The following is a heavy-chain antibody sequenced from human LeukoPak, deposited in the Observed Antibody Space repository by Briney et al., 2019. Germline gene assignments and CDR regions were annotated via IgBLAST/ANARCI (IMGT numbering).Heavy chain of an antibody. CDR1: GGSISYYY. J-gene: IGHJ6*02. CDR2: IYYSGTT. Sequence: SETLSLTCTVSGGSISYYYWSWIRQSPGKGLEWIGYIYYSGTTNYNPSLKSRVTISVDTSKNQFSLQLRSVTAADTAVYYYAREDPQTTVPEGMDVWGQGTTVTVSS. V-gene: IGHV4-59*01. D-gene: IGHD4-17*01. CDR3: AREDPQTTVPEGMDV.